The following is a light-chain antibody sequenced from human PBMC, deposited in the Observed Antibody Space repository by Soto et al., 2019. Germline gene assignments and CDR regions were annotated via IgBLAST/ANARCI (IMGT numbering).Light chain of an antibody. Sequence: QSALTQPASVSGSPGQSITISCTGTNSDVGSYNLVSRYQHHPGKAPKLMIYEVSRRPSGVSNRFSGSKSGNTASLTISGLQAEDEADYFCCSYAGSSGAHWVFGGGTKLTVL. V-gene: IGLV2-23*02. CDR2: EVS. CDR3: CSYAGSSGAHWV. J-gene: IGLJ3*02. CDR1: NSDVGSYNL.